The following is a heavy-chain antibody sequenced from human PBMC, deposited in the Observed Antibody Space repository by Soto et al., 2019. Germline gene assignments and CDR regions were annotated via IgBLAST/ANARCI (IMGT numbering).Heavy chain of an antibody. Sequence: ASVKVSCKASGYTFTSYYMHWVRQAPGQGLEWMGIINPSGGSTSYAQKFQGRVTMTRDTSTSTVYMELSSLRSEDTAVYYCARERVAGTWAYYYYGMEVWGQGTTVTVSS. CDR1: GYTFTSYY. J-gene: IGHJ6*02. V-gene: IGHV1-46*01. CDR2: INPSGGST. D-gene: IGHD6-19*01. CDR3: ARERVAGTWAYYYYGMEV.